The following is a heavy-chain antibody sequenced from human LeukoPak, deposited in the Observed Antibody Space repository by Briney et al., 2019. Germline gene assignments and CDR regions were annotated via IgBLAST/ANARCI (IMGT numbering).Heavy chain of an antibody. CDR2: AYTSGIT. CDR1: GGFINSYY. Sequence: SETLSLTCTVSGGFINSYYWSWIRQPAGKGLEWIGRAYTSGITNYNPSLKSRITMSVDTSKNQFSLKLTSVTAADTAVYYCARLQAYDLEFWGLGTLVTVSS. CDR3: ARLQAYDLEF. D-gene: IGHD3-3*01. J-gene: IGHJ4*02. V-gene: IGHV4-4*07.